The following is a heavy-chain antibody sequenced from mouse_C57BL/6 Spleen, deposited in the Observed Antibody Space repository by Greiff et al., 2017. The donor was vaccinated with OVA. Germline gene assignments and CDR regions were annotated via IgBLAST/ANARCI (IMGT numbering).Heavy chain of an antibody. D-gene: IGHD1-1*01. V-gene: IGHV1-74*01. CDR2: IHPADSDT. Sequence: QVQLQQPGAELVKPGASVKVSCKASGYTFTSYWMHWVKQRPGQGLEWIGRIHPADSDTNYDQKFKGKATLTVDKSSSTAYMQLSSLTSEDSAVXYCPICYYYASSSYYYAMDFWGQGTSVTVSS. CDR3: PICYYYASSSYYYAMDF. CDR1: GYTFTSYW. J-gene: IGHJ4*01.